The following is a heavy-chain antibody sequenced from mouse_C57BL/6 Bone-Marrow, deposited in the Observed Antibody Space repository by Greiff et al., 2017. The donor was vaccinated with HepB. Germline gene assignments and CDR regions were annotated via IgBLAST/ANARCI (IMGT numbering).Heavy chain of an antibody. CDR3: ARRPYYGSSYAMDY. CDR2: ISSGGSYT. V-gene: IGHV5-6*02. Sequence: EVMLVESGGDLVKPGGSLKLSCAASGFTFSSYGMSWVRQTPDKRLEWVATISSGGSYTYYPDSVKGRFTISRDNAKNTLYLQRSSLKSEDTAMYYCARRPYYGSSYAMDYWGQGTSVTVSS. D-gene: IGHD1-1*01. CDR1: GFTFSSYG. J-gene: IGHJ4*01.